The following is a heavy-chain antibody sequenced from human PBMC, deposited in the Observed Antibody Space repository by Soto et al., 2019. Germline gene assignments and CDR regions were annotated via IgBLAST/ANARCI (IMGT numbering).Heavy chain of an antibody. J-gene: IGHJ4*02. CDR3: ARQDTSMVEIDY. V-gene: IGHV5-51*01. Sequence: GESLKISCKGSGYSFATYWIGWVRQVPGKGLEWMGIIYPGDSDTRYSPSFQGQVTISADKSINTAYLQWSSLKASDTAMYYCARQDTSMVEIDYWGQGTLVTVSS. CDR2: IYPGDSDT. D-gene: IGHD5-18*01. CDR1: GYSFATYW.